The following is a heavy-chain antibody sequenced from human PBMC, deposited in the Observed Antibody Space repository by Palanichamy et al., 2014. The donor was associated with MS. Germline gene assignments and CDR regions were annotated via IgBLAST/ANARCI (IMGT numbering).Heavy chain of an antibody. D-gene: IGHD3-10*01. CDR2: ISTYNGNT. J-gene: IGHJ6*02. V-gene: IGHV1-18*04. CDR1: GYTFSSYG. CDR3: ARDIGPVPGDYYYGLDV. Sequence: QVQPVQSGAEVKEPGASVRVSCKASGYTFSSYGISWARQAPGQGLEWMGWISTYNGNTKYAQKFQDRVTMTTDTSTTTAHMDLRSLRSGDSAVYFCARDIGPVPGDYYYGLDVWGQGTTVTVSS.